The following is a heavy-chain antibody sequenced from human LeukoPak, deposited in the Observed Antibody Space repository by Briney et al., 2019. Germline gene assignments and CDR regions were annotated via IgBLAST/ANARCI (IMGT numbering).Heavy chain of an antibody. V-gene: IGHV3-7*03. CDR2: IKQDGNEK. CDR1: GFTFSSYW. D-gene: IGHD6-13*01. CDR3: AKSSYSSNWNHFDY. J-gene: IGHJ4*02. Sequence: PGGSLRLSCAASGFTFSSYWVTWVRQAPGKGLEWVANIKQDGNEKYYVDSVKGRFTISRDNAKNSLYLQMNSMRAEDTAIYYCAKSSYSSNWNHFDYWGQGTLVTVSS.